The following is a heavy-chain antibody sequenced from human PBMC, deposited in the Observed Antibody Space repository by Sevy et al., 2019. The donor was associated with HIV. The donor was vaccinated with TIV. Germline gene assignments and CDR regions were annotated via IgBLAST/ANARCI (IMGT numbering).Heavy chain of an antibody. V-gene: IGHV3-7*01. D-gene: IGHD1-26*01. CDR2: IKQDGSDE. Sequence: GGSLRLSCAASGFTFSSYWMTWVRQAPGKGLEWVANIKQDGSDEYYVDSVKGRFTISRDNAKNSLYLQMNSLRGEDRAVYYGAGSGGWRVAFETWVQGKMVTVSS. J-gene: IGHJ3*02. CDR3: AGSGGWRVAFET. CDR1: GFTFSSYW.